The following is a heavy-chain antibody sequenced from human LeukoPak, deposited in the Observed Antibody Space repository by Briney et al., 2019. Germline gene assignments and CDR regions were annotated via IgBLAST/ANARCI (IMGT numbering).Heavy chain of an antibody. CDR3: ARARARGQNRYYFDY. CDR1: GYTFTSYD. V-gene: IGHV1-69*06. J-gene: IGHJ4*02. Sequence: SVKVSCKASGYTFTSYDINWVRQAPGQGLEWMGGIIPIFGTANYAQKFQGRVTITADKSTSTAYMELSSLRSEDTAVYYCARARARGQNRYYFDYWGQGTLVTVSS. D-gene: IGHD1-14*01. CDR2: IIPIFGTA.